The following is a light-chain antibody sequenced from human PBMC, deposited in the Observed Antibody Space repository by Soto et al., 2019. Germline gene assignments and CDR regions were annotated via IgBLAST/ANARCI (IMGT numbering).Light chain of an antibody. CDR1: QSVSSN. CDR2: GAS. Sequence: EILMTQSPATLSVSPGERATVSCRVSQSVSSNLAWYQQKPGRAPRLLIYGASTRATGTPDRFRGSGSGTDFTLTISRLEPEDFAVYYCQQYYGRPLTFGGGTKVDI. CDR3: QQYYGRPLT. J-gene: IGKJ4*01. V-gene: IGKV3D-15*01.